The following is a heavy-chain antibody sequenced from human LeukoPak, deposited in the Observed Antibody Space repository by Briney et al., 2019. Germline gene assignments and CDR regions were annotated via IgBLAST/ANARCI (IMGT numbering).Heavy chain of an antibody. CDR3: ARVWDYDDRSGYYRRGDAFDI. CDR1: GGSISSYY. Sequence: SETLSLTCTVLGGSISSYYWSWIRQPPGKGLEWIGYIYYSGSTNYNPSLKSRVTISVDTSKNQFSLKLSSVTAADTAVYYCARVWDYDDRSGYYRRGDAFDIWGQGTMVTVSS. J-gene: IGHJ3*02. V-gene: IGHV4-59*01. D-gene: IGHD3-22*01. CDR2: IYYSGST.